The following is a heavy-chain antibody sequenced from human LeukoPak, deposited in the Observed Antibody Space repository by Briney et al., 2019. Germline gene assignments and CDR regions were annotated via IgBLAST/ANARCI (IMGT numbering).Heavy chain of an antibody. CDR2: INPGGGGI. D-gene: IGHD6-13*01. CDR1: GYTFTSYY. CDR3: ARDRLAASWYAFDY. V-gene: IGHV1-46*01. J-gene: IGHJ4*02. Sequence: GAPVKSSCKASGYTFTSYYMHWVRQAPGQGLEWMGIINPGGGGISYAQKFQGRVSMTRDTSTSTLYMELSSLTSEDTAVYYCARDRLAASWYAFDYWGQGTL.